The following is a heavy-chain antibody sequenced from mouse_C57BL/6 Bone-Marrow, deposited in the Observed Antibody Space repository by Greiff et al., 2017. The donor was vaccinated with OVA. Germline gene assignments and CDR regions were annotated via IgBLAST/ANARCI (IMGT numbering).Heavy chain of an antibody. CDR1: GYTFTSYW. CDR3: ARWEITTVERDYLDY. CDR2: IDPNSGGT. J-gene: IGHJ2*01. Sequence: VQLQQSGAELVKPGASVKLSCKASGYTFTSYWMHWVKQRPGRGLEWIGRIDPNSGGTKYNEKFKSKATLTVDKPSSTAYMQLSSLTSEDSAVYYCARWEITTVERDYLDYWGQGTTLTVSS. V-gene: IGHV1-72*01. D-gene: IGHD1-1*01.